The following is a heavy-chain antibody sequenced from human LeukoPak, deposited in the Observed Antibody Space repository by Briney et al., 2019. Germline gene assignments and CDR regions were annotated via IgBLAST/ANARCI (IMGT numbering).Heavy chain of an antibody. J-gene: IGHJ4*02. V-gene: IGHV3-13*01. CDR3: ARDHCSGGSCYYLDY. Sequence: PGGSLRLSCAASGFTFSSYDMHWVRQATGKGLEWVSAIGTAGDTYYPGSVKGRFTISRDNSKNTLYLQMNSLRAEDTAVYYCARDHCSGGSCYYLDYWGQGTLVTVSS. CDR2: IGTAGDT. CDR1: GFTFSSYD. D-gene: IGHD2-15*01.